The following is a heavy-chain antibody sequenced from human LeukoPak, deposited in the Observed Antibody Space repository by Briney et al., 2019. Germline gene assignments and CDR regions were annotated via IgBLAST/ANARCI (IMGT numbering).Heavy chain of an antibody. CDR1: GGSFSGYY. CDR2: INHSGST. D-gene: IGHD3-22*01. Sequence: SETLSLTCAVYGGSFSGYYWSWIRQPPGKGLEWIGEINHSGSTNYNPSLKSRVTISVDTSKNQFSLKLSSVTAADTAVYYCARIYDSSGYYHYSPDAFVIWGQGTMVTVSS. J-gene: IGHJ3*02. CDR3: ARIYDSSGYYHYSPDAFVI. V-gene: IGHV4-34*01.